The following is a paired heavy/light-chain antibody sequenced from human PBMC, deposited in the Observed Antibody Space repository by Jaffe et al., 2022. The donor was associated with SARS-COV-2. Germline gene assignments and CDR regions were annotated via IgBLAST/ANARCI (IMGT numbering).Heavy chain of an antibody. V-gene: IGHV3-15*01. CDR1: GLTFSNAW. J-gene: IGHJ4*02. CDR3: TTGSIRGPLDY. Sequence: DVQLVESGGGLVNPGGSLRLSCEASGLTFSNAWMSWVRQAPGKGLEWVGRIKNKVDGGATDYAAPVKGRFTISRDDSKNTLYLQMNSLQTEDTAVYYCTTGSIRGPLDYWGQGTLVTVSS. D-gene: IGHD3-10*01. CDR2: IKNKVDGGAT.
Light chain of an antibody. CDR3: QVWVGSDDHRV. V-gene: IGLV3-21*04. CDR2: YDS. J-gene: IGLJ3*02. Sequence: SYVLTQPPSVSVAPGKTARISCGGNNIGSKSVHWFQQKPGQAPVLVIQYDSGRPSGIPERFSGSNSGNTATLTISRVEAGDEGDYYCQVWVGSDDHRVFGGGTKLTVL. CDR1: NIGSKS.